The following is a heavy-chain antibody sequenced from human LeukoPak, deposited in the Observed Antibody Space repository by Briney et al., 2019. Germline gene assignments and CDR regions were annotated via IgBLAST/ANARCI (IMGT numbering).Heavy chain of an antibody. Sequence: ASVKVSCKASGYTFTSYDINWVRQAPGQGLEWMGIVNPSGGGTRYAQRFQDRVTMTRDMSTSTVYMELSNLRSEDTAVFYCARQYSGNQGAAFDIWGQGTMVTVSS. D-gene: IGHD1-26*01. CDR2: VNPSGGGT. J-gene: IGHJ3*02. CDR3: ARQYSGNQGAAFDI. V-gene: IGHV1-46*01. CDR1: GYTFTSYD.